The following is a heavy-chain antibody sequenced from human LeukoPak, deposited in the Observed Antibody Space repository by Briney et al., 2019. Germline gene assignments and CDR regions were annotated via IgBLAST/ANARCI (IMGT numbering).Heavy chain of an antibody. CDR3: AREYDFWSGCPLDY. J-gene: IGHJ4*02. CDR2: IKQDGSEK. Sequence: GGSLRLSCAASGFTFSSYWMSWVRQAPGKGLEWVANIKQDGSEKYYVDSVKGRFTISRDNAKNSLYLQMNSLRAEDTAVYYCAREYDFWSGCPLDYWGQGTLVTVSS. CDR1: GFTFSSYW. D-gene: IGHD3-3*01. V-gene: IGHV3-7*01.